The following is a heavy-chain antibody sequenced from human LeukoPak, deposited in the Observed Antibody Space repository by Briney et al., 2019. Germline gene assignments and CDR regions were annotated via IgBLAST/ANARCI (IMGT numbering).Heavy chain of an antibody. CDR2: INPNSGGT. Sequence: ASVKVSCKASGYTFTGYYMHWVRQASGQGLEWMGRINPNSGGTNYAQKFQGRVTMTRDTSISTAYMELSRLRSDDTAVYYCARDLVTMVRARGIHYFDYWGQGTLVTVPS. CDR1: GYTFTGYY. D-gene: IGHD3-10*01. CDR3: ARDLVTMVRARGIHYFDY. V-gene: IGHV1-2*06. J-gene: IGHJ4*02.